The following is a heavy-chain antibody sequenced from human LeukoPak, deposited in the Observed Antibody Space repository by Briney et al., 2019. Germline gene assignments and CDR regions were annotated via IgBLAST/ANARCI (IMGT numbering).Heavy chain of an antibody. V-gene: IGHV5-51*01. J-gene: IGHJ3*02. D-gene: IGHD3-22*01. CDR1: GYSFTSYW. Sequence: GESLKISCKGSGYSFTSYWIGWVRQMPGKGREWMGVIYPGDSDTRYSPSFQGQVTISADKSLSTAYLPWSSLRASDTAMYYCARLPYYYDSSGYHNAFDIWGQGTMVTVSS. CDR3: ARLPYYYDSSGYHNAFDI. CDR2: IYPGDSDT.